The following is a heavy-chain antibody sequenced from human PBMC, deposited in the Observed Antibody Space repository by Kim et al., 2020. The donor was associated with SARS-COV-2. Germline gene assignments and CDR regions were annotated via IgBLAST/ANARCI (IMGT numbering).Heavy chain of an antibody. CDR3: ARDYGIAAAGTDFDY. D-gene: IGHD6-13*01. V-gene: IGHV1-18*01. CDR2: ISAYNGNT. Sequence: ASVKVSCKASGYTFTSYGISWVRQAPGQGLEWMGWISAYNGNTNYAQKLQGRVTMTTDTSTSTAYMERRSLRSDDTAVYYCARDYGIAAAGTDFDYWGQGTLLTVAS. CDR1: GYTFTSYG. J-gene: IGHJ4*02.